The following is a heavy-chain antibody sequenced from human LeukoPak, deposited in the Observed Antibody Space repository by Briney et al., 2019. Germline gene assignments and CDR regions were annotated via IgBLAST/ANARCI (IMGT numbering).Heavy chain of an antibody. Sequence: PSETLSLTCAVYGGSFSGYYWSWIRQPPGKGREWIGEIYHSGSTNYNPSLKSRVTISVDTSKNQFSLKLSSVTAVGTAVYYCARGYSSSWFANYFDYWGQGTLVTVSS. J-gene: IGHJ4*02. CDR3: ARGYSSSWFANYFDY. CDR2: IYHSGST. CDR1: GGSFSGYY. D-gene: IGHD6-13*01. V-gene: IGHV4-34*01.